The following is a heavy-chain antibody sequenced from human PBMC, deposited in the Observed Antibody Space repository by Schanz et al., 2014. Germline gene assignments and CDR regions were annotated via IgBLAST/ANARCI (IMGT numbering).Heavy chain of an antibody. D-gene: IGHD1-26*01. V-gene: IGHV1-18*01. CDR1: GYTFTRSG. Sequence: QVQLVQSGGEVKTPGASVKVSCKASGYTFTRSGISWVRQAPGQGLEWMGWIGGSDGNTKFAQKFQGRLTMTTDTYTSTVYMELRSLTSDDSAVYYCARDRDQWDGNYLDYWGQGTLVTVSS. J-gene: IGHJ4*02. CDR2: IGGSDGNT. CDR3: ARDRDQWDGNYLDY.